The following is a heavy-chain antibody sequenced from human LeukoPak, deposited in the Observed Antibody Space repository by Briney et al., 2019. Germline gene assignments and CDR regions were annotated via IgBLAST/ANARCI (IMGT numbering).Heavy chain of an antibody. CDR2: IKQDGSEK. V-gene: IGHV3-7*03. Sequence: PGGSLRLSCAASGFTFSSYWMTWVRQAPGKGLEWVANIKQDGSEKHYVDSVKGRFTISRDSAKNSLYLQMNSLRAEDTAVYYCARGWSKFDYWGQGTLVTVSS. CDR1: GFTFSSYW. CDR3: ARGWSKFDY. D-gene: IGHD2-8*02. J-gene: IGHJ4*02.